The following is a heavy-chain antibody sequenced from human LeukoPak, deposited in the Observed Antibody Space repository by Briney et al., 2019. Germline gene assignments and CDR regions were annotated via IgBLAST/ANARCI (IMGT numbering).Heavy chain of an antibody. J-gene: IGHJ3*02. D-gene: IGHD3-16*01. Sequence: PSETLSLTCTVSGASISIGSYYWSWTRQPPGKGLEWIGHFHYSRSTNYNPSLKSRVAISIDTSKNQFALKLSSVTAADTAVYYCARAVSAFDIWGQGTMVAASP. CDR3: ARAVSAFDI. V-gene: IGHV4-61*01. CDR2: FHYSRST. CDR1: GASISIGSYY.